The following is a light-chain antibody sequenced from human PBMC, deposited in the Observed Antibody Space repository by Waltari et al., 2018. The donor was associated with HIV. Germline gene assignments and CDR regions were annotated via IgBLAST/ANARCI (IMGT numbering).Light chain of an antibody. J-gene: IGLJ3*02. V-gene: IGLV1-47*01. CDR2: RNN. CDR3: AEWDDSLSSWV. Sequence: QSVLTQPPSTSGTPGQRVAISCSGSSSDIGANYVYWYQQFPGAAPKVLIYRNNLRLTGATQRFAGSKSGTSAFRAITDLQSEDEADYYCAEWDDSLSSWVFGGVTKVTVL. CDR1: SSDIGANY.